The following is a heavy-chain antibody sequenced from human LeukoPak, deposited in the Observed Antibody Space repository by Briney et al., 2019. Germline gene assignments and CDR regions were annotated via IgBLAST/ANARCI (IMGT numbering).Heavy chain of an antibody. J-gene: IGHJ4*02. V-gene: IGHV3-48*04. CDR2: ISSSSSTI. Sequence: GGSLRLSCAASGFTFGSYSMNWVRQAPGKGLEWVSYISSSSSTIYYADSVKGRFTISRDNAKNSLYLQMNSLRAEDTAVYYCARAKVGWYEEGFDYWGQGTLVTVSS. D-gene: IGHD6-19*01. CDR1: GFTFGSYS. CDR3: ARAKVGWYEEGFDY.